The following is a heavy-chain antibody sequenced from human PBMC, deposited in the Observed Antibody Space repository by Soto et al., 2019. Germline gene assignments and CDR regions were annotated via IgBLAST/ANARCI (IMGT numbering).Heavy chain of an antibody. Sequence: EVQLVESGGGLVKPGGSLRLSCAASGFTFSNAWMNWVRQAPGKGLEWVGRIKSKTDGRTTDYAAPVKGRFTISRDDSKNTLYLQMNSLKTEDTAVYYCTSREHNVRYYYGMDVWGQGTTVTVSS. J-gene: IGHJ6*02. V-gene: IGHV3-15*07. CDR1: GFTFSNAW. D-gene: IGHD1-1*01. CDR3: TSREHNVRYYYGMDV. CDR2: IKSKTDGRTT.